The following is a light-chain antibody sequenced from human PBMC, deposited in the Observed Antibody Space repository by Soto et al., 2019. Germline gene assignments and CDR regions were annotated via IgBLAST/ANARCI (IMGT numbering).Light chain of an antibody. CDR1: NIGGKS. V-gene: IGLV3-21*02. J-gene: IGLJ1*01. CDR2: DDT. Sequence: SYELTQPPSVSVAPGQTARMTCGGNNIGGKSVHWYQQRPGQAPALVVYDDTDRPSGIPERFSDSNSGNTATLTISRVEAGDEADYYCQVWDSGSDYVFGTGTKVTVL. CDR3: QVWDSGSDYV.